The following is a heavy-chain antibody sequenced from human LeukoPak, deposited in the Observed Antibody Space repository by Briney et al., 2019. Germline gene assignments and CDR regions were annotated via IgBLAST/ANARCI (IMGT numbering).Heavy chain of an antibody. D-gene: IGHD6-6*01. Sequence: ASVKVSCKASGGTFSSYAISWVRQAPGQGLEWMGGIIPIFGTANYAQKFQGRVTITADESTSTAYMELSSLRSEDTAVYYCASALHITFYSSSRDYYYYGMDVWGQGTTVTVSS. J-gene: IGHJ6*02. CDR1: GGTFSSYA. CDR3: ASALHITFYSSSRDYYYYGMDV. CDR2: IIPIFGTA. V-gene: IGHV1-69*13.